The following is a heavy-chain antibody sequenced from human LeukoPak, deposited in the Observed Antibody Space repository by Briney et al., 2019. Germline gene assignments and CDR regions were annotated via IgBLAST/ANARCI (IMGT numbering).Heavy chain of an antibody. CDR3: AGGTMATTLYYYYYMDV. CDR2: IYTSGST. CDR1: GGSISSGSYY. V-gene: IGHV4-61*02. Sequence: PSQTLSLTCTVSGGSISSGSYYWSWIRQPAGKGLEWIGRIYTSGSTNYNPSLKSRVTISVDTSKNQFSLKLSSVTAADTAVYYCAGGTMATTLYYYYYMDVWGKGTTVTISS. J-gene: IGHJ6*03. D-gene: IGHD5-24*01.